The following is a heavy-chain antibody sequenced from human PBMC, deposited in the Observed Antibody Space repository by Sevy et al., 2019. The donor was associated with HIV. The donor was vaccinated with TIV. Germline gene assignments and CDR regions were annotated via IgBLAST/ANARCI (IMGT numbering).Heavy chain of an antibody. CDR1: GYTFTAYY. Sequence: APVKVSCKASGYTFTAYYIHWVRQAPGQGLECMGWINPNSGDTNYAQNFQGRVTMTSDTSISTVYMDLNRLRSDDTAVYYCARVPTIFTEVNWFDPWGQGTLVTVSS. J-gene: IGHJ5*02. V-gene: IGHV1-2*02. D-gene: IGHD3-3*01. CDR3: ARVPTIFTEVNWFDP. CDR2: INPNSGDT.